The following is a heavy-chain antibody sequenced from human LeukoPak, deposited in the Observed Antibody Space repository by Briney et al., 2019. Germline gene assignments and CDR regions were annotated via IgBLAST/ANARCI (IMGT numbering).Heavy chain of an antibody. CDR2: IYTSGST. J-gene: IGHJ6*03. D-gene: IGHD4-11*01. CDR3: ARLQRHYYYYMDV. Sequence: SETLSLTCAVSGGSISSYYWSWIRQPPGKGREWIGYIYTSGSTNYNPSLKSRVTISVDTSKNQFSLKLSSVTAADTAVYYCARLQRHYYYYMDVWGKGTTVTVSS. V-gene: IGHV4-4*09. CDR1: GGSISSYY.